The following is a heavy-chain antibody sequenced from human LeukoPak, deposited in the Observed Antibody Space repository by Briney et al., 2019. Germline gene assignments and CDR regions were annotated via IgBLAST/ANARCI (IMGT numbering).Heavy chain of an antibody. Sequence: ASVKVSCKVSGYTLTELSMHWVRQAPGKGLEWMGGFDPEDGETIYAQKFQGRVTMTEDTSTDTAYMELSSLRSEDTAVYYCTTDSYYYDSSGYYHAEYFQHWGQGTLVTVSS. CDR2: FDPEDGET. CDR1: GYTLTELS. D-gene: IGHD3-22*01. V-gene: IGHV1-24*01. CDR3: TTDSYYYDSSGYYHAEYFQH. J-gene: IGHJ1*01.